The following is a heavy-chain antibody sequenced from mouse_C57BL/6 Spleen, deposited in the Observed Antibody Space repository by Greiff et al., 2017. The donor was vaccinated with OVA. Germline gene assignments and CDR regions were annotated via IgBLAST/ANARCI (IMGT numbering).Heavy chain of an antibody. CDR1: GYTFTDYY. CDR3: ARGGDYDGGGRDY. D-gene: IGHD2-4*01. CDR2: INPNNGGT. J-gene: IGHJ4*01. V-gene: IGHV1-26*01. Sequence: VQLQQSGPELVKPGASVKISCKASGYTFTDYYMNWVKQSHGKSLEWIGDINPNNGGTSYNQKFKGKATLTVDKSSSTAYMELRSLTSEDSAVYYCARGGDYDGGGRDYWGQGTSVTVSS.